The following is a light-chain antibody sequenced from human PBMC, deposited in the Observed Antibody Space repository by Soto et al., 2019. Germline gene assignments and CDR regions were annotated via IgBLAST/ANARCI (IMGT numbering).Light chain of an antibody. Sequence: QSVLTQPASVSGSPGQSITISCTGTSSDVGSNNLVSWYQQHPGKAPKLMICEGTKRPSGVSNRFSGSKSANTASLTISGLQVEDEADYFCCSYTTSSTYVFGTGTKLTVL. CDR2: EGT. J-gene: IGLJ1*01. V-gene: IGLV2-23*01. CDR1: SSDVGSNNL. CDR3: CSYTTSSTYV.